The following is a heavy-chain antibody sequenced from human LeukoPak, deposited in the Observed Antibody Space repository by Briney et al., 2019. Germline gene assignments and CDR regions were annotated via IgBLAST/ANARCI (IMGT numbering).Heavy chain of an antibody. D-gene: IGHD2-2*01. CDR2: FDPEDGET. CDR1: GYTLTELS. CDR3: ARLFDCSSTSCAPHMDY. V-gene: IGHV1-24*01. J-gene: IGHJ4*02. Sequence: ASVKVSCKVSGYTLTELSMHWVRQAPGKGLEWMGGFDPEDGETIYAQKFQGRVTMTEDTSTDTAYMELSSLRSEDTAVYYCARLFDCSSTSCAPHMDYWGQGTLVTVSS.